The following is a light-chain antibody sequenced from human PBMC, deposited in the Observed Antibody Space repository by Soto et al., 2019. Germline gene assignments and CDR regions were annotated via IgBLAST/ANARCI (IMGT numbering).Light chain of an antibody. Sequence: QSVLTQPPSASASLGASVKLTCTLTSEHSTYAIAWHQQQPQKGPRFLMRLLNDGSHFKGDGIPDRFSGSSSGAERYLTISGLQSEDEGDYYCQAWVTGIVVFGGGTKVTVL. J-gene: IGLJ2*01. CDR3: QAWVTGIVV. CDR1: SEHSTYA. CDR2: LLNDGSH. V-gene: IGLV4-69*02.